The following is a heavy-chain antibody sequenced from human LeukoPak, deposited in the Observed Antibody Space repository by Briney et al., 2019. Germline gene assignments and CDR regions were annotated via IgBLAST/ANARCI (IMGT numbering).Heavy chain of an antibody. D-gene: IGHD3-10*01. V-gene: IGHV3-74*01. CDR2: SNSDGTT. J-gene: IGHJ4*02. Sequence: PGGSLRLSCAASGFSFSSTWMHWVRQAPGEGLVWGSRSNSDGTTTYADSVKGRFTISRDNAKNTLYLQMNSLRVEDTAVYYCARDWYYSIDYWGRGTLVTVSS. CDR1: GFSFSSTW. CDR3: ARDWYYSIDY.